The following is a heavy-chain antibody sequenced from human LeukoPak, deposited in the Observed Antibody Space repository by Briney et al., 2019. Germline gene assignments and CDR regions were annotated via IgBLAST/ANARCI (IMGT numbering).Heavy chain of an antibody. J-gene: IGHJ5*02. D-gene: IGHD3-10*01. CDR3: ARDSYQDYYGRFDP. CDR1: GFSFSNHG. Sequence: GGSLRLSCAASGFSFSNHGMHWVRQAPGKRLEWVAVIWDDGNNKRYANSVNGRFTISRDNSENTPYLQMNGLTAEDTAMYYCARDSYQDYYGRFDPWGQGTLVIVSS. V-gene: IGHV3-33*01. CDR2: IWDDGNNK.